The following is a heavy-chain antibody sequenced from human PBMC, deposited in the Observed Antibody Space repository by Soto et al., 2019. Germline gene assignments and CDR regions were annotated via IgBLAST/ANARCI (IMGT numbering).Heavy chain of an antibody. Sequence: QLQLQESGPGLVKPSETLSLTCSVFGDSITSSRYYWGWIRQSPQTGLEWIGSIYYSGSTFYNPSLKSRVTISVDTSKNLFSLKLTSVSAADTSLYFCARQTASIVRQGDFDYWGQGTLVTVSS. CDR1: GDSITSSRYY. D-gene: IGHD2-2*01. V-gene: IGHV4-39*01. J-gene: IGHJ4*02. CDR3: ARQTASIVRQGDFDY. CDR2: IYYSGST.